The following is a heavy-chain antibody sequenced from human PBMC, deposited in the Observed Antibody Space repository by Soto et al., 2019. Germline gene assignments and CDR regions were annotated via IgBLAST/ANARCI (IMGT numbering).Heavy chain of an antibody. CDR2: IYWDDDK. Sequence: QITLKESGPTLVKPTQTLTLTCTFSGFSLSTSGVGVGWIRQPPGKALEWLALIYWDDDKRYSSSLNSRLTITKDTSKYQVVLTMTNRDPVDKDTYYCAHSRPRRLLDYWGQGTLVTVSS. J-gene: IGHJ4*02. CDR1: GFSLSTSGVG. V-gene: IGHV2-5*02. CDR3: AHSRPRRLLDY.